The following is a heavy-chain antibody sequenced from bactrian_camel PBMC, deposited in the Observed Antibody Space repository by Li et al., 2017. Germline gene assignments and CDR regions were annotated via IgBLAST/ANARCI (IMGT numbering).Heavy chain of an antibody. Sequence: HVQLVESGGGSVQAGGSLRLSCAASGFAFSHYNMNWVRSVPGKGLEWVSSIYSDSSNARYANSVKGRFTISRDNANNMVYLQMNNLNPEDTALYYCATARSGRYDGNWYPAASDHWGQGTQVTVS. D-gene: IGHD6*01. CDR1: GFAFSHYN. J-gene: IGHJ4*01. CDR3: ATARSGRYDGNWYPAASDH. V-gene: IGHV3-2*01. CDR2: IYSDSSNA.